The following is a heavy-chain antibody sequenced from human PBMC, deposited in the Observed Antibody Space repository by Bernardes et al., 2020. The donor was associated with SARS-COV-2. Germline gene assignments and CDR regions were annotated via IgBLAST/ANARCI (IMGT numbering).Heavy chain of an antibody. J-gene: IGHJ4*02. V-gene: IGHV3-33*01. CDR1: GFTFSSYG. Sequence: VGTLILSCAASGFTFSSYGMHWVRQAPGPGLEWVAVIWYDGSNQYYADSVKGRFTISRDNSKNTLYLQMNSLRAEDTAVYYCARDTGYCSGGSCYSADFFDDWGQGTLVTGSS. CDR3: ARDTGYCSGGSCYSADFFDD. CDR2: IWYDGSNQ. D-gene: IGHD2-15*01.